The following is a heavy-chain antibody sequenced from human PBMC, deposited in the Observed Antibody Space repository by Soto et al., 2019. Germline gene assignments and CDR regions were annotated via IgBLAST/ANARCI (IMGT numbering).Heavy chain of an antibody. Sequence: GGSLRLSCAASGFTFSSYAMSWVRQAPGKGLEWVSAISGSGGSTYHADSVKGRFTISRDNAKNSLSLQMNSLRAEDTGVYYCAREETAWPLAYGLDVWGQGTTVTVSS. CDR1: GFTFSSYA. V-gene: IGHV3-23*01. CDR2: ISGSGGST. D-gene: IGHD2-21*02. J-gene: IGHJ6*02. CDR3: AREETAWPLAYGLDV.